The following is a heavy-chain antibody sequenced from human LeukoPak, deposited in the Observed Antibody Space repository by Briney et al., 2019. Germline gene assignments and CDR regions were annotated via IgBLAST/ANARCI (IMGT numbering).Heavy chain of an antibody. V-gene: IGHV1-2*02. D-gene: IGHD3-3*01. CDR3: ARGGDFWSGYYFAY. CDR1: GYRFTGYY. Sequence: GASVKVSCRASGYRFTGYYMHWVRPAPGQGLEWMGWINPNSGDTNSAQHLQGRVTMTRDTSMTTAYMELSRLGSDDTAVYYCARGGDFWSGYYFAYWGQGTLVSVSS. CDR2: INPNSGDT. J-gene: IGHJ4*02.